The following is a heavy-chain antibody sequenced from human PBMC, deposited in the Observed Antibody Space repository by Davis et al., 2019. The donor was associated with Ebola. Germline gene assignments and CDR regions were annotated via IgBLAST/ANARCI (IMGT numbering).Heavy chain of an antibody. V-gene: IGHV4-59*01. CDR3: AREDAAGGLGYFDY. CDR1: GASTSSYF. Sequence: SETLSLTCSVSGASTSSYFWGWIRQPPGKELEWIGYISYTGRTNYNPSLKSRVTISTDTSKNQFSLKLTSVTAADTAEYYCAREDAAGGLGYFDYWSQGTLVTVSS. D-gene: IGHD6-13*01. CDR2: ISYTGRT. J-gene: IGHJ4*02.